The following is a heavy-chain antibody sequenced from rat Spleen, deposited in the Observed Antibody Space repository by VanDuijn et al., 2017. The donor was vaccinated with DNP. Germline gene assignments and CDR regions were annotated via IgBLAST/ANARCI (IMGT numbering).Heavy chain of an antibody. CDR1: GFSFRDYD. CDR2: ISTSGSRT. V-gene: IGHV5-25*01. D-gene: IGHD1-2*01. CDR3: ATQGRTIAAISYYFDY. J-gene: IGHJ2*01. Sequence: EVQLVESGGGLVQPGRSLKLSCVASGFSFRDYDMAWVRQAPSKGLEWVATISTSGSRTYYPDSVKGRFTISRDNAKSSLYLQMNSLKSEDTATYYCATQGRTIAAISYYFDYWGQGVMVTVSS.